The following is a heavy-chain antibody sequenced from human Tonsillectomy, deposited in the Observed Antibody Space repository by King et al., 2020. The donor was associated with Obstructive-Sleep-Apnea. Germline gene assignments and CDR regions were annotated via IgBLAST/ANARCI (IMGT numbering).Heavy chain of an antibody. CDR1: GFTFGDYD. CDR2: SRSQTYGGAT. V-gene: IGHV3-49*03. Sequence: VQLVESGGGLAQPGRSLKLSCTTSGFTFGDYDMTWLRQAPGKGLEWVSFSRSQTYGGATDYAASVKGRFIVSRDDSKSIAYLQMNSLRVEDTAVYYCSRLSSYNRGWFADQSAEHFRHWGQGTLVTVSS. CDR3: SRLSSYNRGWFADQSAEHFRH. D-gene: IGHD6-19*01. J-gene: IGHJ1*01.